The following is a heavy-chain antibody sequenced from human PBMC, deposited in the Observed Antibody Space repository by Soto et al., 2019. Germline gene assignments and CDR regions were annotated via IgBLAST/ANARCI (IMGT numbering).Heavy chain of an antibody. Sequence: GSSVNVSCKASGYTFTSYGISWVRQAPGQGLEWMGWISAYNGNTNYAQKLQGRVTMTTDTSTSTAYMELRSLRSDDTAVYYCARAADSSWYFYFDYWGQGTLVTVSS. V-gene: IGHV1-18*01. D-gene: IGHD6-13*01. CDR2: ISAYNGNT. CDR1: GYTFTSYG. J-gene: IGHJ4*02. CDR3: ARAADSSWYFYFDY.